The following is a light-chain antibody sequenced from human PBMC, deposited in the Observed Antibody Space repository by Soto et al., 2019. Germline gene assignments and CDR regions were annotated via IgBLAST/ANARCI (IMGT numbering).Light chain of an antibody. Sequence: DIQMTQSPSSLSASVGDRVTITCRASQSIRRYLNWYQQKPGKAPEVLIFAASSLQSGVPSRFSCSGSGTDFTLTISSLQPEDSATYDWQQSYNLYTFGRGTKLEI. J-gene: IGKJ2*01. CDR3: QQSYNLYT. CDR1: QSIRRY. V-gene: IGKV1-39*01. CDR2: AAS.